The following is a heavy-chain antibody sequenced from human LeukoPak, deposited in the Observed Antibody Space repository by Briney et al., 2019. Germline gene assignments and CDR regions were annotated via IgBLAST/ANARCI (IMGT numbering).Heavy chain of an antibody. CDR3: ARKLPERYCSSTSCYDSYYYMDV. CDR2: IYTSGST. Sequence: SETLSLTCTVSGGSLSSYYWSWIRQPAGKGLEWIGRIYTSGSTNYNTSLKSRVTISVDKSQDQFSLKLSSVTAADTAVYYCARKLPERYCSSTSCYDSYYYMDVWGKGTTVTVSS. D-gene: IGHD2-2*01. V-gene: IGHV4-4*07. CDR1: GGSLSSYY. J-gene: IGHJ6*03.